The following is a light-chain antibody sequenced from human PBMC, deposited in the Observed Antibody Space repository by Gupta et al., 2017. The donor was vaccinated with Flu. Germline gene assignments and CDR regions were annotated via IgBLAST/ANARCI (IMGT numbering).Light chain of an antibody. V-gene: IGKV3-20*01. CDR3: QQYSSPPLT. CDR1: QSVTNSF. J-gene: IGKJ4*01. Sequence: EIVLTQSPGTLSLSPGERATLSCRASQSVTNSFLAWYQQKPGQAPRLLIYGASSRATGIPDRFGGSGSGTDFTLTISRLEPGDFAVYYCQQYSSPPLTFGGGTKGEIK. CDR2: GAS.